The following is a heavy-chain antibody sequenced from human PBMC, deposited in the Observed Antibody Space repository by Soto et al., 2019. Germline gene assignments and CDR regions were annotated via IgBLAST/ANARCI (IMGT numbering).Heavy chain of an antibody. D-gene: IGHD2-2*01. CDR1: GDPISSSNW. Sequence: SETLSLTCAVSGDPISSSNWWGWVRQSPGKGLEWIGEIYHSGSTNYNPSLESRVIISVEKSKNQFSLQLTSVTAAYTAVYYCVRDAVDLSSINWGQGTMVTVSS. J-gene: IGHJ3*01. CDR2: IYHSGST. V-gene: IGHV4-4*02. CDR3: VRDAVDLSSIN.